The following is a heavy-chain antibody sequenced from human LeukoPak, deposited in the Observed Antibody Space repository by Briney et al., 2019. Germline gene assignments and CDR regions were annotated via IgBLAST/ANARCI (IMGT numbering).Heavy chain of an antibody. CDR3: AREDYDSSGYYFSWFDP. Sequence: PGGSLRLSCAASGFTFNYYGMHWVRQAPGKGLEWVAAISSYESDKYYADSVKGRFTVSRDNFKDTLFLQVDSLRAEDTAVYYCAREDYDSSGYYFSWFDPWGQGTLVTVSS. CDR2: ISSYESDK. CDR1: GFTFNYYG. J-gene: IGHJ5*02. D-gene: IGHD3-22*01. V-gene: IGHV3-30*03.